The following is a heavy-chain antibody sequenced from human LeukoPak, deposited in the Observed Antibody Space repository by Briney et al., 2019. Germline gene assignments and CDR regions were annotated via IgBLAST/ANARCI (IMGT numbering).Heavy chain of an antibody. J-gene: IGHJ3*02. Sequence: GGSLRLSCAASGFTFSNYSMNWVRHAPGKGLVWVSRINSDGSSTTYADSVKGRFTVSRDNAKNTLYLQMNSLRAEDTAVYYCASRGVVTGAFDIWGQGTMVTVSS. V-gene: IGHV3-74*01. CDR1: GFTFSNYS. CDR3: ASRGVVTGAFDI. D-gene: IGHD2-15*01. CDR2: INSDGSST.